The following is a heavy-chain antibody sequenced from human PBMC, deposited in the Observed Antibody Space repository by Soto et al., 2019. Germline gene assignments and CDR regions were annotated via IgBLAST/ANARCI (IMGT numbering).Heavy chain of an antibody. V-gene: IGHV1-18*01. Sequence: ASVRVSCKGSAHTFTTHGMRWLRQAPGQRLEWMGWISTHSGNTGDAQKFQGRVTMTRDTSTTIAYMELRGLRSDDTAVYYCARVIVVPAANQADNWFDPWGQGTLVTVSS. CDR3: ARVIVVPAANQADNWFDP. J-gene: IGHJ5*02. D-gene: IGHD2-2*01. CDR2: ISTHSGNT. CDR1: AHTFTTHG.